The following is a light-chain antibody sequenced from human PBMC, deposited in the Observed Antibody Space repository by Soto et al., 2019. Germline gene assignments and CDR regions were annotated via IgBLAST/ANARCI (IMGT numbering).Light chain of an antibody. Sequence: QSALTQPRSVSGSPGQSVTISCTGTSSDVGDYNYVSWYQQYPGKAPKLVIYDVSKRPSGVPDRFSGSKSGNTASLTISGLQAEDEADYYCCSFAGSYTLWVFGGGTKLTV. J-gene: IGLJ3*02. CDR2: DVS. V-gene: IGLV2-11*01. CDR1: SSDVGDYNY. CDR3: CSFAGSYTLWV.